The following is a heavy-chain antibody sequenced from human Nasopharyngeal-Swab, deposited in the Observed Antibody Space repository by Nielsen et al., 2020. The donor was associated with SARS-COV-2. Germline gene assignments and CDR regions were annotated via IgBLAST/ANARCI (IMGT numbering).Heavy chain of an antibody. Sequence: ASVKVSCKASGYTFTSHAMNWVRQAPGQGLEWMGWINTNTGNPTYAQGFTGRFVFSLDTSVSTAYLQISSLKAEDTAVYYCARLSWFGESIYYFDYWGQGTLVTVSS. D-gene: IGHD3-10*01. CDR1: GYTFTSHA. V-gene: IGHV7-4-1*02. J-gene: IGHJ4*02. CDR2: INTNTGNP. CDR3: ARLSWFGESIYYFDY.